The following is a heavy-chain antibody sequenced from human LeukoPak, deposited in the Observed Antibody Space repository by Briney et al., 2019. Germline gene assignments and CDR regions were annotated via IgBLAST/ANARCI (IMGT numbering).Heavy chain of an antibody. CDR1: GFTVSSNY. CDR3: ARAHCSGGSCYFDY. Sequence: PGGSLRLSCAASGFTVSSNYMSWVRQAPGKGLEWVSVIYSGGSTYYADSVKGRFTISRDNSKNTLYLQMDSLRAEDTAVYYCARAHCSGGSCYFDYWGQGTLVTVSS. CDR2: IYSGGST. D-gene: IGHD2-15*01. J-gene: IGHJ4*02. V-gene: IGHV3-53*01.